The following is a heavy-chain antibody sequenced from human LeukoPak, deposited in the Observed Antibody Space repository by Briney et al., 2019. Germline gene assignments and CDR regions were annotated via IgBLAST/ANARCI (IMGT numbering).Heavy chain of an antibody. CDR3: ATIKRGNIFGYFEF. Sequence: SETLSLTCAVSGASMNTHYWSWIRQPPGKGLEWIGYMLDTVTTKDNPSLKSRFTLSADTSKNQFSLRLTSVTAADTAVYYCATIKRGNIFGYFEFWGQGIPVTVSS. V-gene: IGHV4-59*11. CDR1: GASMNTHY. J-gene: IGHJ4*02. CDR2: MLDTVTT. D-gene: IGHD5-18*01.